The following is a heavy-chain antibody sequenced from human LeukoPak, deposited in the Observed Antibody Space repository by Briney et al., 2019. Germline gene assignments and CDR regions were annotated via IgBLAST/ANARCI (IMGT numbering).Heavy chain of an antibody. CDR2: IYPDDSDT. V-gene: IGHV5-51*01. Sequence: GESLRISCKGSGYSFTTYWIGWVRQMPGKGLEWMGIIYPDDSDTRYSPPFQGQVTISVDKSISTAYLQWSSLKASDTAIYYCARKRDSSRTIGSWYFDLWGRGTLITVSS. CDR1: GYSFTTYW. CDR3: ARKRDSSRTIGSWYFDL. D-gene: IGHD3-22*01. J-gene: IGHJ2*01.